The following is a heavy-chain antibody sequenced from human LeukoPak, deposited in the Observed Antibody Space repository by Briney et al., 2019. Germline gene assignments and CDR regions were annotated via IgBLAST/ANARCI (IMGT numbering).Heavy chain of an antibody. J-gene: IGHJ5*02. CDR1: GYTFTGYY. CDR2: INPNSGGT. V-gene: IGHV1-2*02. CDR3: ARDFVAAAGTFWFDP. D-gene: IGHD6-13*01. Sequence: ASVKVSCKASGYTFTGYYMHWVRQAPGQGLEWMGWINPNSGGTNYAQKFQGRVTMTRDTSISTAYTELSRLRSDDTAVYYCARDFVAAAGTFWFDPWGQGTLVTVSS.